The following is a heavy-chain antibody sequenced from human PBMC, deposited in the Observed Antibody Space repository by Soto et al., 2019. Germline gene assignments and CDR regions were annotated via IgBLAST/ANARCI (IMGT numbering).Heavy chain of an antibody. CDR2: MNPNSGNT. D-gene: IGHD6-19*01. V-gene: IGHV1-8*01. CDR3: ARAYFERGSGWYPSYYYYGMDV. Sequence: ASVKVSCKASGYTFTSYDINWVRQATGQGLEWMGWMNPNSGNTGYAQKFQGRVTMTRNTSISTAYMELSSLRSEDTAVYYCARAYFERGSGWYPSYYYYGMDVWGQGTTVTVS. J-gene: IGHJ6*02. CDR1: GYTFTSYD.